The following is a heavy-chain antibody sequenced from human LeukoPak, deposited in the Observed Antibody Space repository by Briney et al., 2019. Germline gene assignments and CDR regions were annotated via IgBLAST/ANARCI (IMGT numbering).Heavy chain of an antibody. CDR2: ISSSGSTI. D-gene: IGHD3-10*01. CDR1: GFTFSSYG. Sequence: PGGSLRLSCAASGFTFSSYGMHWVRQAPGKGLEWVSYISSSGSTIYYADSVKGRFTISRDNAKNSLYLQMNSLRAEDTAVYYCARDYLWFGECMDVWGKGTTVTVSS. CDR3: ARDYLWFGECMDV. V-gene: IGHV3-48*04. J-gene: IGHJ6*04.